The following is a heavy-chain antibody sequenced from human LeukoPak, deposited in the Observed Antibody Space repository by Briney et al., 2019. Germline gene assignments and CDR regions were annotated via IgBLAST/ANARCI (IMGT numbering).Heavy chain of an antibody. CDR2: INTNTGNP. D-gene: IGHD3-22*01. CDR3: ARGKVVIVSGGASWFDY. V-gene: IGHV7-4-1*02. J-gene: IGHJ4*02. CDR1: GYTFTSYA. Sequence: GASVKVSCKASGYTFTSYAMNWVRQAPGQGLEWMGWINTNTGNPTYAQGFTGRFVFSLDTSVSTAYLQISSLKAEDTAVYYCARGKVVIVSGGASWFDYWGQGTLVTVSS.